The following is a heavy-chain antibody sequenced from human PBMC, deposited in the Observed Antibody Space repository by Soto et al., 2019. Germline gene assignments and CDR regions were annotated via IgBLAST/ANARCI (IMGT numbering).Heavy chain of an antibody. CDR1: GGTFSSYA. J-gene: IGHJ6*02. CDR2: IIPIFGTA. D-gene: IGHD3-22*01. V-gene: IGHV1-69*01. Sequence: QVQLVQSGAEVKKPGSSVKVSCKASGGTFSSYAISWVRQAPGQGLEWMGGIIPIFGTANYAQKFQGRVMITADESTSTAYMELSSLRSEDTAVYYCARDKRGDYYDSSGYYRAYNYYGMDVWGQGTTVTVSS. CDR3: ARDKRGDYYDSSGYYRAYNYYGMDV.